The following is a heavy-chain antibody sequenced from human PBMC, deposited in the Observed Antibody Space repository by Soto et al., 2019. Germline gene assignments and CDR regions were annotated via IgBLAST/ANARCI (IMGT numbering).Heavy chain of an antibody. CDR1: GASIDNNGYS. CDR3: ARGGSGWKALNWFDP. D-gene: IGHD6-19*01. Sequence: SPSLTCAVSGASIDNNGYSWTWIRQHPGKGLEWIGTNNNRADTYYNPSLKSRLTISLDTSQNHFSLRLNAVTAADTAIYYCARGGSGWKALNWFDPCGQGIMVTVSS. J-gene: IGHJ5*02. V-gene: IGHV4-31*11. CDR2: NNNRADT.